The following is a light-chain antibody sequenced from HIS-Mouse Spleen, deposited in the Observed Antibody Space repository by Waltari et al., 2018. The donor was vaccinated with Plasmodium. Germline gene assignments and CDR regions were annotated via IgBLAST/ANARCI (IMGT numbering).Light chain of an antibody. J-gene: IGLJ3*02. CDR2: EVS. Sequence: QSALTQPPSASGPPGQSVTISCTGTSSDVGCYNDVSWYQQPPGKAPKLMFDEVSKRPSGVPDRFSGSKSGNTASLTVSGLQAEDEADYYCMIWHSSAWVFGGGTKLTVL. CDR1: SSDVGCYND. CDR3: MIWHSSAWV. V-gene: IGLV2-8*01.